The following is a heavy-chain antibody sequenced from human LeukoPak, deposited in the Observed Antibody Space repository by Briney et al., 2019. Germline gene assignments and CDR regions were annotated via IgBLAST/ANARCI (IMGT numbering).Heavy chain of an antibody. CDR3: ARDRGEDYYGSGNYLRAFDI. V-gene: IGHV3-21*01. J-gene: IGHJ3*02. CDR1: GFMFRSYS. D-gene: IGHD3-10*01. Sequence: GSLRLSCAASGFMFRSYSMNWVRQAPGKGLEWVPSISSSSSYIFYADSVKGRFTISRDNAKKSLSLQMNSLRAEDTAVYYCARDRGEDYYGSGNYLRAFDIWGQGTMVTVSS. CDR2: ISSSSSYI.